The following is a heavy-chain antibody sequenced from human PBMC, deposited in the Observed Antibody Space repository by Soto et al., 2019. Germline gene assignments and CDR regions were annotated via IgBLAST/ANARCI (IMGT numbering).Heavy chain of an antibody. J-gene: IGHJ3*02. Sequence: QVQLQESGPGLVKPSETLSLTCTVSGGSISSYYWSWIRQPPGKGLEWIGYIYHSGSTNYNPSLNSRVPISVDTSKNQCSLKLSSVTAADTAVYYCARGYSSSWADAFDIWGQGTMVTVSS. CDR2: IYHSGST. CDR3: ARGYSSSWADAFDI. V-gene: IGHV4-59*01. CDR1: GGSISSYY. D-gene: IGHD6-13*01.